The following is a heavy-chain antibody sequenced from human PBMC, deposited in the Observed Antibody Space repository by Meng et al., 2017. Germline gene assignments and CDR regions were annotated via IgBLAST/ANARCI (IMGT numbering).Heavy chain of an antibody. Sequence: GGSLRLSCAASGFTFARYAMHWVRQAPDKGLEWVAGISYEGSNEDYADSVKGRFTISRDNAKNTLYLQMNSLRAEDTALYYCARHYSYDSIDYWGQGTLVTVSS. J-gene: IGHJ4*02. CDR2: ISYEGSNE. CDR3: ARHYSYDSIDY. CDR1: GFTFARYA. D-gene: IGHD3-22*01. V-gene: IGHV3-30*01.